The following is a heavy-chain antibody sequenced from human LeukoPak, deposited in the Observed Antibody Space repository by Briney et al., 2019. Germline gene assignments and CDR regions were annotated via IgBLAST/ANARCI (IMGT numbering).Heavy chain of an antibody. V-gene: IGHV3-23*01. Sequence: TGGSLRLSCAASGFTFSNYAMSWVRQAPGKGLEWVSTMSGGGGSTYHADSVKGRLTISRDYSKNTLYLQMNNLSAEDTAVYYCAKNSESYTGWFDPWGQGTLVTVSS. J-gene: IGHJ5*02. CDR1: GFTFSNYA. CDR2: MSGGGGST. D-gene: IGHD1-26*01. CDR3: AKNSESYTGWFDP.